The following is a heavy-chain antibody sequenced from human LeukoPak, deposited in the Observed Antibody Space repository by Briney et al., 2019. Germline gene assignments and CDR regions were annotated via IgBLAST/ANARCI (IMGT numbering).Heavy chain of an antibody. D-gene: IGHD1-26*01. CDR1: GFTFDDYA. CDR2: ISWNSGSI. Sequence: PGRSLRLSCAASGFTFDDYAMHWVRQAPGKGLEWVSGISWNSGSIGYADSVKGRFTISRDNAKNSLYLQMNSLRAEDTALYYCAKGGFEVTGSDFDYWGQGTPVTVSS. CDR3: AKGGFEVTGSDFDY. V-gene: IGHV3-9*01. J-gene: IGHJ4*02.